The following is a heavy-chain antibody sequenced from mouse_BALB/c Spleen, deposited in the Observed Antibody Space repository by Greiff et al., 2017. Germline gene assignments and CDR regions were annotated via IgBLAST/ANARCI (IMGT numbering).Heavy chain of an antibody. V-gene: IGHV1-37*01. D-gene: IGHD2-4*01. CDR2: INPYNGDT. J-gene: IGHJ3*01. CDR3: GRDDYDEFAY. CDR1: GYSFTGYF. Sequence: EVNVVESGPELVKPGASVKISCKASGYSFTGYFMNWVKQSHGKSLEWIGRINPYNGDTFYNQKFKGKATLTVDKSSSTAHMELLSLTSEDSAVYYCGRDDYDEFAYWGQGTLVTVSA.